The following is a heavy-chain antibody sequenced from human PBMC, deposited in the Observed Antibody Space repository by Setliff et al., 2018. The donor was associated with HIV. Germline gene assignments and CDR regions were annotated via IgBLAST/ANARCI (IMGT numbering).Heavy chain of an antibody. V-gene: IGHV1-24*01. Sequence: ASVKVSCKVSGYTLTEVSMHWVRQAPGEGLEWMGGLDPEDGKTIYAQKFQGRVSMTEDTSTDTASMELRGLRFDDTAVYYCAIVRRIITFGGLVGLVQSLYYFHCWGHGTLVTVSA. D-gene: IGHD3-16*02. CDR3: AIVRRIITFGGLVGLVQSLYYFHC. CDR2: LDPEDGKT. CDR1: GYTLTEVS. J-gene: IGHJ4*01.